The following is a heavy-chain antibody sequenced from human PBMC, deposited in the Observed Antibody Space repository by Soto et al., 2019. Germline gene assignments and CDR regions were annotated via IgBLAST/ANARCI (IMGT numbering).Heavy chain of an antibody. CDR3: ARHRSSSNYDYYYYMDV. V-gene: IGHV4-4*02. J-gene: IGHJ6*03. Sequence: PSETLSLTCAVSSGSISSSNGWSWVRQPPGKGLEWIGYIYYSGSTNYNPSLKSRVTISVDTSKNQFSLKLSSVTAADTAVYYCARHRSSSNYDYYYYMDVWGKGTTVTVSS. CDR2: IYYSGST. CDR1: SGSISSSNG. D-gene: IGHD4-4*01.